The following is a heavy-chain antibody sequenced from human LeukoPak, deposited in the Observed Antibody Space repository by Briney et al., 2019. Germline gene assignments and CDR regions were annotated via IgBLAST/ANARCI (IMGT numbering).Heavy chain of an antibody. CDR1: GFTFSTYA. J-gene: IGHJ4*02. D-gene: IGHD1-26*01. Sequence: PGGSLRLSCAASGFTFSTYAMHWVRQAPGKGLEWVAVISYDGSSEYYADSVQGRFTISRDNSKNTLYLQMNSLRAEDTAVYYCATDDIVGAGPSDYWGQGTLVTVSS. CDR2: ISYDGSSE. V-gene: IGHV3-30*04. CDR3: ATDDIVGAGPSDY.